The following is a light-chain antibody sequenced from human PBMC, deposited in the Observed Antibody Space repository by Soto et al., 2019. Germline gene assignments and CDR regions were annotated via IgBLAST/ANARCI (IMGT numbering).Light chain of an antibody. Sequence: AIRMTQSPSSFSASTGDRVTITCRASQGISSYLAWYQQKPGKAPKLLIYAASTLQSGVPSRFSGSGSGTDFTLTISCLQSEDFATYYCQQYYSYLPELTFGGGTKVEIK. J-gene: IGKJ4*01. CDR1: QGISSY. CDR3: QQYYSYLPELT. CDR2: AAS. V-gene: IGKV1-8*01.